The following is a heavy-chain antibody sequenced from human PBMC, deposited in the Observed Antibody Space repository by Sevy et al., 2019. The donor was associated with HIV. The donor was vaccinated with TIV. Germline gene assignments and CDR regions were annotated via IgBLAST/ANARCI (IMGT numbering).Heavy chain of an antibody. V-gene: IGHV3-7*01. D-gene: IGHD3-16*01. CDR2: IKSDGSDK. CDR3: AQETVGRFDS. J-gene: IGHJ4*02. CDR1: GFTFSAYW. Sequence: AGSLRLSCAASGFTFSAYWMNWVRQAPGKGLEWVANIKSDGSDKHYVDSVEGRFTISRDNAKNSLYLQMNSLRVEDTAVYYCAQETVGRFDSWGQGTLVTVSS.